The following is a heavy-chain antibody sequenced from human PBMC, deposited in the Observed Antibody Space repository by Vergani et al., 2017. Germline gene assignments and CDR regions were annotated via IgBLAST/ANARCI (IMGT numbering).Heavy chain of an antibody. J-gene: IGHJ6*03. CDR1: GGSFSGYY. CDR2: INHSGST. V-gene: IGHV4-34*01. Sequence: QVQLQQWGAGLLKPSETLSLTCAVYGGSFSGYYWSWIRQPPGKGLEWIGEINHSGSTNYNPSLKSRVTISVDTSKNQFSLKLSSVTAADTAVYYCARGSGGSGSYYYYYYVDVWGKGTTVTVS. CDR3: ARGSGGSGSYYYYYYVDV. D-gene: IGHD3-3*01.